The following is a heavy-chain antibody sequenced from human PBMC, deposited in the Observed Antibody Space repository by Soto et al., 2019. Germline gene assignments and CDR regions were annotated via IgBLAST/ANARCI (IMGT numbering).Heavy chain of an antibody. CDR3: ARGSSAYSSSENWFDP. V-gene: IGHV1-18*01. J-gene: IGHJ5*02. CDR1: GYTFATYG. Sequence: GASVKVSCKASGYTFATYGITWVRQAPGQGLEWMGWISAYSGNTNYAQKLQGRVTMTTDTSSTTAYMELRSLRSDDTAVYYCARGSSAYSSSENWFDPWGQGTLVTVSS. D-gene: IGHD6-13*01. CDR2: ISAYSGNT.